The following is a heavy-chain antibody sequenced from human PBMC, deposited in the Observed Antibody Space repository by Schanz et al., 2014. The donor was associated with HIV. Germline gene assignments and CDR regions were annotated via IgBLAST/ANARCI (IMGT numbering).Heavy chain of an antibody. CDR3: ARDTNFVLDV. D-gene: IGHD2-8*01. CDR1: GHPFTGYY. V-gene: IGHV1-2*02. J-gene: IGHJ6*02. Sequence: QEQLVQSGAEVKKPGASVRVSCKAPGHPFTGYYIHWVRQAPGQGLEWMGWINPNSGATDSAQKFQGRVTMTRDTSISTAFMELSSLRSDDTAVYYCARDTNFVLDVWGQGTTVTVSS. CDR2: INPNSGAT.